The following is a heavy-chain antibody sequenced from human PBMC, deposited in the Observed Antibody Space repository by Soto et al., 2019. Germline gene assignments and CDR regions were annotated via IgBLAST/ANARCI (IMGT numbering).Heavy chain of an antibody. D-gene: IGHD3-10*01. V-gene: IGHV4-59*01. Sequence: SETLSLTCTVSGGSISSYYWGWIRQPPGKGLEWIGYIYHRGTTNYSPSLKRRVTISADMSKNQFSLKLSSVTAAETAVYYCARAIRRGGGFDYWGQGTLV. CDR2: IYHRGTT. J-gene: IGHJ4*02. CDR1: GGSISSYY. CDR3: ARAIRRGGGFDY.